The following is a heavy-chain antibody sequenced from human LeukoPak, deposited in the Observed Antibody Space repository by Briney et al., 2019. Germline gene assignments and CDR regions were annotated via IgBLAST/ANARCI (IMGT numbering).Heavy chain of an antibody. Sequence: ASVKVSCKASGYTFTTYDINWLRQATGQRLEWMGWINAGNGNTKYSQKFQGRVTITRDTSASTAYMELSSLRSEDTAVYYCARDPYYYYGMDVWGQGTTVTVSS. CDR3: ARDPYYYYGMDV. J-gene: IGHJ6*02. CDR2: INAGNGNT. V-gene: IGHV1-3*01. CDR1: GYTFTTYD.